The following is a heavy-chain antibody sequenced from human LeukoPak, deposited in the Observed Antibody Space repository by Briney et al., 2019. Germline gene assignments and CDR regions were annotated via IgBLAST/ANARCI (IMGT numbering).Heavy chain of an antibody. J-gene: IGHJ5*02. CDR3: ARDLSTVYDSTNWFDP. Sequence: RSGGSLRLSCAASGFTFSDYYMSWIRQAPGKGLEWVSYISSSSSYTNYADSVKGRFTISRDNAKNSLYLQMNSLRAEDTAVYYCARDLSTVYDSTNWFDPWGQGTLVTVSS. D-gene: IGHD3-22*01. V-gene: IGHV3-11*05. CDR1: GFTFSDYY. CDR2: ISSSSSYT.